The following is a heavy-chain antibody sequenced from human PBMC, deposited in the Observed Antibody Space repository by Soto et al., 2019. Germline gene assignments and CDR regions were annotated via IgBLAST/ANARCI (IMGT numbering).Heavy chain of an antibody. Sequence: SETLSLTCTVSGGSISSGDYYWSWIRQPPGKGLEWIGYIYYSGSTYYNPSLKSRVTISVDTSKNQFSLKLSSVTAADTAVYYCARECVLRFLEGSNWFDPWVQGTLVTVSS. CDR3: ARECVLRFLEGSNWFDP. D-gene: IGHD3-3*01. CDR1: GGSISSGDYY. V-gene: IGHV4-30-4*01. CDR2: IYYSGST. J-gene: IGHJ5*02.